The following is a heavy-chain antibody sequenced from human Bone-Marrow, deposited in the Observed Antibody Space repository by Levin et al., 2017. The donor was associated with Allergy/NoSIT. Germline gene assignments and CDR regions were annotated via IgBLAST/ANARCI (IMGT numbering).Heavy chain of an antibody. CDR2: IKQDGSEK. CDR1: GFTFTSYW. J-gene: IGHJ4*02. V-gene: IGHV3-7*01. D-gene: IGHD3-10*01. Sequence: GGSLRLSCAASGFTFTSYWMSWVRQAPGKGLEWVANIKQDGSEKYYVDSVKGRFTISRDNAKNSLYLQMNSLRAEDTAVYYCAREGRLLWFGELLSYWGQGTLVTVSS. CDR3: AREGRLLWFGELLSY.